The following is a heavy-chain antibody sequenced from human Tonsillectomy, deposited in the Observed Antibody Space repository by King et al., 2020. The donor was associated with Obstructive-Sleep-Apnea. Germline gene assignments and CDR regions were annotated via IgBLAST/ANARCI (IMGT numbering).Heavy chain of an antibody. D-gene: IGHD1-26*01. V-gene: IGHV4-59*08. CDR2: IYYSGST. J-gene: IGHJ6*02. CDR3: SRNTEHYYYYGMDV. CDR1: GDSISSYY. Sequence: VQLQESGPGLVKPSETLSLTCTVSGDSISSYYWSWIRQHPGKGLEWIGYIYYSGSTKYNPSLKSRVTISVDTSKNQFSLKLSSVTAADTAVYYCSRNTEHYYYYGMDVWGQGTTVTVSS.